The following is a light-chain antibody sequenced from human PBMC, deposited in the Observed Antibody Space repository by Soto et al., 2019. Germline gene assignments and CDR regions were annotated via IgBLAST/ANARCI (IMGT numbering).Light chain of an antibody. Sequence: SSYLAWYQQKPGKVPKLLIYAASTLESGVPSRFSGSESGTEFTLTISSLQPEDFATYYCQQLNTYPLTFGGGTKVDIK. CDR2: AAS. J-gene: IGKJ4*01. CDR1: SSY. V-gene: IGKV1-9*01. CDR3: QQLNTYPLT.